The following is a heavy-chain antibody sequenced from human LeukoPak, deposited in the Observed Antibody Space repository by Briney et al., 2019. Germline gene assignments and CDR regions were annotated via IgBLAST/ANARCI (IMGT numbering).Heavy chain of an antibody. CDR1: GGSFSGYY. Sequence: SETLSLTRAVYGGSFSGYYWSWIRQPPGKGLEWIGRIYTGGSTNYNPSLKSRVTISVDTSKNQSSLKLSSVTAADTAVYYCARGPSGYHFDYWGQGTLVTVSS. V-gene: IGHV4-4*08. CDR2: IYTGGST. J-gene: IGHJ4*02. D-gene: IGHD3-22*01. CDR3: ARGPSGYHFDY.